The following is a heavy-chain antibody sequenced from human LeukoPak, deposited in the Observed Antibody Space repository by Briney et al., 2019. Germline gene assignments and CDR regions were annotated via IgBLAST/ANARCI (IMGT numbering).Heavy chain of an antibody. CDR1: EFTFSSYG. J-gene: IGHJ3*02. V-gene: IGHV3-30*03. CDR3: AIGLRYFDWVGHGDAFDI. CDR2: ISYDGSNK. Sequence: HPGGSLRLSCAASEFTFSSYGMHWVRQAPGKGLEWVAVISYDGSNKYYADSVKGRFTISRDNSKNTLHLQMNSLRAEDTAVYYCAIGLRYFDWVGHGDAFDIWGQGTMVTVSS. D-gene: IGHD3-9*01.